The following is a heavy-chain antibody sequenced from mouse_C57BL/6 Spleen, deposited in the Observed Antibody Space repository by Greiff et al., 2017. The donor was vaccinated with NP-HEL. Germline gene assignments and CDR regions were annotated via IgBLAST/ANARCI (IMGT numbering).Heavy chain of an antibody. J-gene: IGHJ4*01. CDR3: ARFITTVVGAMDY. D-gene: IGHD1-1*01. V-gene: IGHV1-82*01. Sequence: VKLQESGPELVKPGASVKISCKASGYAFSSSWMNWVKQRPGKGLEWIGRIYPGDGDTNYNGKFKGKATLTADKSSSTAYMQLRSLTSEDSTVYFCARFITTVVGAMDYWSQGTSATVSS. CDR1: GYAFSSSW. CDR2: IYPGDGDT.